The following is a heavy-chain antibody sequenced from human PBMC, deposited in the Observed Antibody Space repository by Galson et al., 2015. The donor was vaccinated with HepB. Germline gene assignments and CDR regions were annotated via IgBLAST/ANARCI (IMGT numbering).Heavy chain of an antibody. D-gene: IGHD3-10*01. J-gene: IGHJ4*02. CDR3: ASDTGKVRGARYFDY. CDR2: INPSGGST. CDR1: GYIFTSYY. V-gene: IGHV1-46*03. Sequence: SVKVSCKASGYIFTSYYMHWVRQAPGQGLEWMGMINPSGGSTSYAQEFQGRVTMTRDTSTSTVYMELSSLRSEDTAVYYCASDTGKVRGARYFDYWGQGTLATVSS.